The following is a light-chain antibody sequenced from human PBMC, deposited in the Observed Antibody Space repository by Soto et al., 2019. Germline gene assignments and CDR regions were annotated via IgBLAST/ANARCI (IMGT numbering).Light chain of an antibody. V-gene: IGKV3-15*01. CDR3: QQYNNWPLT. J-gene: IGKJ4*01. CDR2: AAS. Sequence: IVMTQSPATLSVSPGERATLSCRASQSVTISLAWYQQKPGQAPRLLIYAASTRATGIPARFSGSGSGTEFTLTISSLQSEDFAIYYCQQYNNWPLTFGGGTKVEIK. CDR1: QSVTIS.